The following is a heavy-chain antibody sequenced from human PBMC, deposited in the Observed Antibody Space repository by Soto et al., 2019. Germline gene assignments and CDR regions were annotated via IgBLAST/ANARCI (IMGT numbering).Heavy chain of an antibody. V-gene: IGHV1-58*01. Sequence: SVKVSCKASGFTFTSSAVQWVRQARGQRLEWIGWIVVGSGNTNYAQKFQERVTITRDMSTSTAYMELSSLRSEDAAVYYCAASPTQSSSSSSIFSYYYYGMDVWGQGTTVTVSS. CDR1: GFTFTSSA. CDR3: AASPTQSSSSSSIFSYYYYGMDV. D-gene: IGHD6-6*01. J-gene: IGHJ6*02. CDR2: IVVGSGNT.